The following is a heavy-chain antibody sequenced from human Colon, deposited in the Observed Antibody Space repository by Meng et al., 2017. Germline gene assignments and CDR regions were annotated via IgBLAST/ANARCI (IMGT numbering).Heavy chain of an antibody. J-gene: IGHJ6*02. Sequence: SVKVSCKASGCTFSSYAISWVRQAPGQGLEWMGGIIPIFGTANYAQKFQGRVTITADESTSTAYMELSSLRSEDTAVYYCARDSSGWSSGYYYGMDVWGQGTTVTVSS. CDR2: IIPIFGTA. CDR1: GCTFSSYA. V-gene: IGHV1-69*13. D-gene: IGHD6-19*01. CDR3: ARDSSGWSSGYYYGMDV.